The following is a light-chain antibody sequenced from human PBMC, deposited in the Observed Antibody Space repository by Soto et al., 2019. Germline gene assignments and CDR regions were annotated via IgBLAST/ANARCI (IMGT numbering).Light chain of an antibody. CDR2: GVS. CDR3: ISFSSSVTYV. J-gene: IGLJ1*01. V-gene: IGLV2-14*03. CDR1: SSDVGAYNY. Sequence: QSVLTQPASVSGSPGQSITVSCTGTSSDVGAYNYVSWYQQHPGKAPRLIISGVSNRPSGVSNRFSASKSGNTASLTISGLLAVDEADYYCISFSSSVTYVFGTGTKVTVL.